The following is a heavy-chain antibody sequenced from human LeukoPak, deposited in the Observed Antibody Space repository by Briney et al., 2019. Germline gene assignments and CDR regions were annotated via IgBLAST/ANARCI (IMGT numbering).Heavy chain of an antibody. Sequence: GGSLRLSCAASGFTFSSYSMNWVRQAPGKGLEWVSSISSSSSYIYYADSVKGRFTISRDNAKTSLYLQMNSLRAEDTAVYYCARAYDILTGYSSNSLFDYWGQGTLVTVSS. CDR2: ISSSSSYI. V-gene: IGHV3-21*01. D-gene: IGHD3-9*01. CDR3: ARAYDILTGYSSNSLFDY. CDR1: GFTFSSYS. J-gene: IGHJ4*02.